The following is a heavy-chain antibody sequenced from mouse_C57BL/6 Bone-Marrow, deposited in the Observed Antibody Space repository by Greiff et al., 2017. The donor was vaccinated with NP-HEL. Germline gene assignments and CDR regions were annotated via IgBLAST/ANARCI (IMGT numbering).Heavy chain of an antibody. CDR2: IRNKANGYTT. CDR1: GFTFTDYY. D-gene: IGHD1-1*01. CDR3: ARSITTVLDY. V-gene: IGHV7-3*01. Sequence: DVQLVESGGGLVQPGGSLSLSCAASGFTFTDYYMSWVRQPPGKALEWLGFIRNKANGYTTEYSASVKGRFTISRDNSQSILHLQMNALRAEDSATYYCARSITTVLDYWGKGTTLTVSS. J-gene: IGHJ2*01.